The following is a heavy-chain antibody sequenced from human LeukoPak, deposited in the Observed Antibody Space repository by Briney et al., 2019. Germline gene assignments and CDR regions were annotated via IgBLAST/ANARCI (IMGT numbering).Heavy chain of an antibody. CDR2: IRSKANSDAT. CDR3: SKPPRGYDDFDY. Sequence: GGSLRLSCAASGFTLSGSAVHWVRQASGKGLEWVGRIRSKANSDATAYAASVKGRFTISRDDSKNTAYLQMNSPKTEDTAVYYCSKPPRGYDDFDYRGPGTLVTVSS. D-gene: IGHD5-12*01. V-gene: IGHV3-73*01. J-gene: IGHJ4*02. CDR1: GFTLSGSA.